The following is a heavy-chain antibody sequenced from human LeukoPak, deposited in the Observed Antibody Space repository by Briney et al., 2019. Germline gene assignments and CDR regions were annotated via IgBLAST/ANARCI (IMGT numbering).Heavy chain of an antibody. CDR1: GGSLSSYY. J-gene: IGHJ2*01. D-gene: IGHD3-22*01. CDR3: ARRDSSGYYQDWYFDL. Sequence: SETLSLTCTVSGGSLSSYYWSWIRQPPGTGLEWSGHIYYSGSTNYNPYLKSRVTISVDTSKSQFSLKLSSVTAADTAVYYCARRDSSGYYQDWYFDLWGRGTLVTVSS. CDR2: IYYSGST. V-gene: IGHV4-59*08.